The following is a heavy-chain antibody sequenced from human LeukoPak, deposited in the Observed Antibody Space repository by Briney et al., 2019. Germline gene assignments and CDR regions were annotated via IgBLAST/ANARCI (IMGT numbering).Heavy chain of an antibody. J-gene: IGHJ4*02. CDR3: ARDRHSGYDY. CDR2: IFYSGNS. D-gene: IGHD5-12*01. V-gene: IGHV4-59*01. CDR1: GGSLSTYY. Sequence: SETLSLTCTVSGGSLSTYYWNWIRQPPGKGLEWIGYIFYSGNSNCNPSLKSRVTMSVDRSKNQFSLNLTSVTAADTAVYYCARDRHSGYDYWGQRTLVTVSS.